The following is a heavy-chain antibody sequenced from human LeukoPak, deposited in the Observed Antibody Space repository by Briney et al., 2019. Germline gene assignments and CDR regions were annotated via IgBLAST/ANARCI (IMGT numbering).Heavy chain of an antibody. CDR2: IIPIFGTA. Sequence: ASVKVSCKASGGTFSSYAISWVRQAPGQGLEWMGGIIPIFGTANYAQKFQGRVTITADESTSTAYMELSSLRSEDTAVYYCARTVAANRAFDYWGQGTLVTVSS. D-gene: IGHD2-15*01. CDR3: ARTVAANRAFDY. CDR1: GGTFSSYA. J-gene: IGHJ4*02. V-gene: IGHV1-69*13.